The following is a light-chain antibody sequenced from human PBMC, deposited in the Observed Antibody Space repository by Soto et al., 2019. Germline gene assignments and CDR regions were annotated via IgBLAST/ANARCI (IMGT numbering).Light chain of an antibody. CDR2: EVT. CDR1: RSDVGRYNY. V-gene: IGLV2-14*01. J-gene: IGLJ1*01. CDR3: SSYSSDSSYV. Sequence: QSVLTQPASVSGSPGQSITISCTGTRSDVGRYNYVSWYQQHPGKAPKLLIYEVTYRPSGVSTRFSASKSGSTASLTISGIQAEDEADYYCSSYSSDSSYVFGSGTKVTVL.